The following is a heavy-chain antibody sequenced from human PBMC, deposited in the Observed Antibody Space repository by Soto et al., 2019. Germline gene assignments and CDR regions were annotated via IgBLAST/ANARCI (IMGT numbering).Heavy chain of an antibody. V-gene: IGHV1-18*04. J-gene: IGHJ4*02. CDR2: VRPYNGDT. D-gene: IGHD3-10*01. CDR3: VRRFFDDFWSPYYYFDY. Sequence: ASVKVSCKTSGYVFTSFGISWVRQAPGQGLEWMGWVRPYNGDTKYAEKFQDRVTMTSDTSTTTAYMELRGLRSDDTAVYFCVRRFFDDFWSPYYYFDYWGQGTQVTVSS. CDR1: GYVFTSFG.